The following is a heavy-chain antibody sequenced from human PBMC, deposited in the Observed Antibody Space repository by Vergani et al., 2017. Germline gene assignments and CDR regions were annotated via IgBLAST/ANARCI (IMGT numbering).Heavy chain of an antibody. CDR2: IHYDGSHE. CDR1: GFSFSSFG. Sequence: VQLLESGGGLVQPGGSLRLSCAASGFSFSSFGFHWVRQAPGKGLEWVAFIHYDGSHEYYIDSVKGRFTISRDNSKNTLILQMNNLRAEDTAVYYCARGAGYSSSTSCPPTLRHYYYYIDVWGKGTTVTVSS. V-gene: IGHV3-30*02. J-gene: IGHJ6*03. D-gene: IGHD2-2*01. CDR3: ARGAGYSSSTSCPPTLRHYYYYIDV.